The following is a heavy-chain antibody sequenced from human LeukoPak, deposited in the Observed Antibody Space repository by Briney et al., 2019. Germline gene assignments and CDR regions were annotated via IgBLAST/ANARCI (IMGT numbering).Heavy chain of an antibody. D-gene: IGHD3-10*01. CDR1: GGSISRYY. CDR3: AKTAKYYYGSETYYFFEY. CDR2: ISYTGST. V-gene: IGHV4-59*01. J-gene: IGHJ4*02. Sequence: SETLSLTCTVSGGSISRYYWSWIRHHPENGLEWVGYISYTGSTTYNSSLKSRLTISLDTSQNQFSLKLTSVTPADTAVYYCAKTAKYYYGSETYYFFEYWGQGTLVTVSS.